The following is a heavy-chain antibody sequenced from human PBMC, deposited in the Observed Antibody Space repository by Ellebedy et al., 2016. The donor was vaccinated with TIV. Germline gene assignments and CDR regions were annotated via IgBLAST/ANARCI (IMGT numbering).Heavy chain of an antibody. Sequence: GGSLRLSXAASGFTFSSYSMNWVRQAPGKGLEWVSSISSSSSYIYYADSVKGRFTISRDNAKNSLYLQMNSLRAEDTAVYYCARDPSSGWYVKVEGADYWGQGTLVTVSS. V-gene: IGHV3-21*01. D-gene: IGHD6-19*01. CDR2: ISSSSSYI. CDR1: GFTFSSYS. J-gene: IGHJ4*02. CDR3: ARDPSSGWYVKVEGADY.